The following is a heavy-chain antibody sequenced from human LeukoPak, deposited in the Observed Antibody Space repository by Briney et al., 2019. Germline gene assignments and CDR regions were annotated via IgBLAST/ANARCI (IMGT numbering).Heavy chain of an antibody. CDR1: GFTFSNYD. V-gene: IGHV3-13*01. J-gene: IGHJ3*02. CDR2: IGPAGDT. D-gene: IGHD2-8*01. CDR3: TRKVWGDAFDI. Sequence: GGSLRLSCAASGFTFSNYDMHWVRQATGKGLEWVSGIGPAGDTFYPGSVKGRFTISRENAKNSFYLQMNSLRAGDTAVYYCTRKVWGDAFDIWGQGTMVTVSS.